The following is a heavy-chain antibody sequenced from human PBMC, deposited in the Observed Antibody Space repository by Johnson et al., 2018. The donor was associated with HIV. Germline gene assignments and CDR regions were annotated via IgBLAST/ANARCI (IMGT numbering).Heavy chain of an antibody. CDR1: GFTFSDYY. CDR2: ISGSGKII. J-gene: IGHJ3*02. CDR3: AREATGTTNAFYM. D-gene: IGHD1-7*01. Sequence: QMLLVESGGGLVKPGGSLRLSCAASGFTFSDYYMTWIRQAPGKGLEWVSYISGSGKIIYYTDSLKGRFTISRDNAKNSLYLQMNSLRAEDTAVYYCAREATGTTNAFYMWGQGTMVTVSS. V-gene: IGHV3-11*04.